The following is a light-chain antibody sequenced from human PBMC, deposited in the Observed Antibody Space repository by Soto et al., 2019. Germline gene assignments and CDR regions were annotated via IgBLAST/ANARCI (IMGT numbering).Light chain of an antibody. CDR3: QQTHTSPVT. Sequence: DIQMTQSPSSLSASVGDRVTITCRASQSISPFLNWYRQKPGKAPELLIYAASTLFRGVLSRFSGSGSGTDFTLTISSLQPEDFATYFCQQTHTSPVTFGQGTRLDI. CDR1: QSISPF. V-gene: IGKV1-39*01. J-gene: IGKJ2*01. CDR2: AAS.